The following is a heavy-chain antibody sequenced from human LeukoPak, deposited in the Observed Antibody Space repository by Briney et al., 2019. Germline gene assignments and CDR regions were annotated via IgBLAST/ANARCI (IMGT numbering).Heavy chain of an antibody. J-gene: IGHJ4*02. V-gene: IGHV4-39*07. D-gene: IGHD2-15*01. CDR1: GASISSGSYF. Sequence: SETLSLTCTVSGASISSGSYFWGWIRQPPGKGLEWIGTIYYSGSPYYNPSLKSRVTISVDASKNQFSLRLNSVTAADTAVYYCARGCSGGSCYSQFDYWGQGTLVTVSS. CDR3: ARGCSGGSCYSQFDY. CDR2: IYYSGSP.